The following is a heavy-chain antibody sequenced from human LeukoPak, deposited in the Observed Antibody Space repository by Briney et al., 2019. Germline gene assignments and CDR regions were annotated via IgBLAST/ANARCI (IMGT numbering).Heavy chain of an antibody. Sequence: SETLSLTCTVSGGSISSYYWSWIRQPPGKGLEWIGYIYYSGSTNYNPSLKSRVTISVDTSKNQFSLKLSSVTAADTAVYYCARGPSIAALYWGQGTLVTVSS. CDR3: ARGPSIAALY. J-gene: IGHJ4*02. CDR1: GGSISSYY. CDR2: IYYSGST. D-gene: IGHD6-6*01. V-gene: IGHV4-59*01.